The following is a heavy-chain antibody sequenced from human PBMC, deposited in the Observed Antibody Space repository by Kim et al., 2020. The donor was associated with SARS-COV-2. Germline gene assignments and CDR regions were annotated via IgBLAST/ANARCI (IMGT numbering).Heavy chain of an antibody. J-gene: IGHJ3*02. CDR3: ARGAPITTGAFDI. D-gene: IGHD3-22*01. CDR2: IYHSGST. CDR1: GGSISSGGYY. V-gene: IGHV4-31*03. Sequence: SETLSLTCTVSGGSISSGGYYWSWIRQHPGKGLEWIGYIYHSGSTYYNPSLKSRVTISVDTSKNQFSLKLSSVTAADTAVYYCARGAPITTGAFDIWGQGTMVTVSS.